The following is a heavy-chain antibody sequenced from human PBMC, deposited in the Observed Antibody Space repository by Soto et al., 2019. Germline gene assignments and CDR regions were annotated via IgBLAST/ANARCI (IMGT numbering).Heavy chain of an antibody. D-gene: IGHD3-22*01. V-gene: IGHV4-31*03. CDR3: ARGLSDYYDSSGYYRPCNFDY. CDR1: GGSISSGGYY. CDR2: IYYSGST. J-gene: IGHJ4*02. Sequence: SETLSLTCTVSGGSISSGGYYWSWIRQHPGKGLEWIGYIYYSGSTYYNPSLKSRVTISVDTSKNQFSLKLSSVTAADTAVYYCARGLSDYYDSSGYYRPCNFDYCGQGTLVTVSS.